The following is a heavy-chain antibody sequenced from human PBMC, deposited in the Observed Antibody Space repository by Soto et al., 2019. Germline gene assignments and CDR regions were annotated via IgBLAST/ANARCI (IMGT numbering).Heavy chain of an antibody. D-gene: IGHD3-10*01. J-gene: IGHJ4*02. Sequence: QTGGSLRLSCAASGFTVSSNYMSWVRQAPGKGLEWVSVIYSGGSTYYADSVKGRFTISRDNSKNTLYLQMNSLRAEDTAVYYCARDDGGYYFDYWGQGTLVTVSS. CDR1: GFTVSSNY. CDR2: IYSGGST. V-gene: IGHV3-53*01. CDR3: ARDDGGYYFDY.